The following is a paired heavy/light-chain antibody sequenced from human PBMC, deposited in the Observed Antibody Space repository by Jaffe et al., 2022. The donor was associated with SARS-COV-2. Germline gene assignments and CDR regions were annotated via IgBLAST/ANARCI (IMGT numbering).Light chain of an antibody. CDR2: ETS. CDR3: QQGSHWPT. J-gene: IGKJ1*01. Sequence: EIVLTQSPATLSLFPGERASLSCRASQSVGIYLVWYQKKPGQAPRLLFYETSNRATGIPARFSASGSGTDFTLTISSLEPEDFAVYYCQQGSHWPTFGQGTKVEIK. V-gene: IGKV3-11*01. CDR1: QSVGIY.
Heavy chain of an antibody. J-gene: IGHJ4*02. Sequence: EVQVVESGGGLIQPGGSLRLSCAASGDTFSTMFISWVRQAPGKGLEWVAIIYPDDRTFHADAVKGRFSISRDNSKNTVFLQMDALRVEDTAVYYCGGADRPNRGDYWGQGTQVTVSS. V-gene: IGHV3-53*01. CDR1: GDTFSTMF. CDR3: GGADRPNRGDY. CDR2: IYPDDRT. D-gene: IGHD2-2*02.